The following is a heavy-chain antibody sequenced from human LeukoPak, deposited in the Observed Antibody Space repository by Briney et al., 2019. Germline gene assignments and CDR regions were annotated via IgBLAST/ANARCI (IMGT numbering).Heavy chain of an antibody. CDR1: GGSISSSSYY. V-gene: IGHV4-39*07. CDR3: ARVSVYCSSTSCYYYFDY. J-gene: IGHJ4*02. Sequence: SETLSLTCTVSGGSISSSSYYWGWIRQPPGKGLEWIGSIYYSGSTCYNPSLKSRVTISVDTSKNQFSLKLSSVTAADTAVYYCARVSVYCSSTSCYYYFDYWGQGTLVTVSS. D-gene: IGHD2-2*01. CDR2: IYYSGST.